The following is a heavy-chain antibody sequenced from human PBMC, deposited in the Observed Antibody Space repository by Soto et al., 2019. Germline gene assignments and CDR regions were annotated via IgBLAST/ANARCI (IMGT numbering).Heavy chain of an antibody. CDR1: VFPCGANA. D-gene: IGHD2-15*01. CDR2: LSNTGRRT. J-gene: IGHJ4*02. V-gene: IGHV3-23*01. Sequence: PWRSLRLSCVVSVFPCGANAMSWFRQAPGKGLEWVSGLSNTGRRTSYADSVKGRFTISRDNSKNTLYLQMNSLRAEDTAVYYCAKPGSSYHHYNLGYGAFGYWGQGTLVTVSS. CDR3: AKPGSSYHHYNLGYGAFGY.